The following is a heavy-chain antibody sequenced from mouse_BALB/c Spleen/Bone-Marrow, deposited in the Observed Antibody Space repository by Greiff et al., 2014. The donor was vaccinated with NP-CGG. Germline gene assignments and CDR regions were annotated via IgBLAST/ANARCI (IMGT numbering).Heavy chain of an antibody. J-gene: IGHJ2*01. Sequence: DVQLQESGPGLVKPSQTVSLTCTVTGISITTGNYRWSWIRQFPGNKLEWIGYIYYSGTITYNPSLTSRTTITRDTSKNQFFLEMNSLTAEDTDTYYCARYGNYFDYWGQGTTLTVSS. CDR3: ARYGNYFDY. CDR1: GISITTGNYR. D-gene: IGHD2-1*01. CDR2: IYYSGTI. V-gene: IGHV3-5*02.